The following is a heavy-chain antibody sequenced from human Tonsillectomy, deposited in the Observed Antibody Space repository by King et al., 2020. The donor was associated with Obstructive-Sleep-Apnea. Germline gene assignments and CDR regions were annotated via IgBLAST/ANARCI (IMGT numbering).Heavy chain of an antibody. Sequence: VQLVESGGGLVQPGRSLRLSCAASGFTFDDYAMHWVRQAPGKGLEWVSGISWNSGSIGYADSVKGRFTISRDNAKNSLYLQMNSLRADDTALYYCAKPILLVRGSFDYWGQGTLVTVSS. CDR3: AKPILLVRGSFDY. V-gene: IGHV3-9*01. J-gene: IGHJ4*02. CDR2: ISWNSGSI. D-gene: IGHD2-8*02. CDR1: GFTFDDYA.